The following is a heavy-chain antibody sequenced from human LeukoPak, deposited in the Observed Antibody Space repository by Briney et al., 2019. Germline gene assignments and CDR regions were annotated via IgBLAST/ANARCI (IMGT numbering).Heavy chain of an antibody. J-gene: IGHJ6*03. CDR1: GFTFTSYA. V-gene: IGHV3-23*01. Sequence: RGSLRLSCAASGFTFTSYAMSWVRQAPGKGLEWVSTISGSGGSTYFADSVQGRFTISRDNSKNTLYLQMSSLRAEDTAVYYCAKTYGSGTYVNFYYYMDVWGKGTTVTVSS. CDR3: AKTYGSGTYVNFYYYMDV. CDR2: ISGSGGST. D-gene: IGHD3-10*01.